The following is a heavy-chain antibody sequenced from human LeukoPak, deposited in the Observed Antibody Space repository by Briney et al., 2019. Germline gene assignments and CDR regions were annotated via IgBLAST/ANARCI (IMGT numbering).Heavy chain of an antibody. Sequence: ASVKVSCKASGGTFSSYAISWVRQAPGQGLEWMGGIIPIFGTANYAQKFQGRVTITTDESTSTAYMELSSLRSEDTAVYYCARARWGSSSGSYSFDIWGQGTMVTVSS. V-gene: IGHV1-69*05. CDR1: GGTFSSYA. CDR2: IIPIFGTA. CDR3: ARARWGSSSGSYSFDI. J-gene: IGHJ3*02. D-gene: IGHD3-22*01.